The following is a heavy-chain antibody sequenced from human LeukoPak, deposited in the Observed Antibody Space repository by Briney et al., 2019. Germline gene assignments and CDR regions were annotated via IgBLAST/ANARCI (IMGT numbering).Heavy chain of an antibody. J-gene: IGHJ4*02. CDR1: GYTFTGQY. CDR2: INPNSGGT. D-gene: IGHD3-10*01. CDR3: ASGSGTYSPDY. Sequence: ASVKLSCKASGYTFTGQYLHWVRQSPGQGLEWMGWINPNSGGTNYAQQFQGRVTMTRDTSITTAYIELSRLRSDDTAVYYCASGSGTYSPDYCGQGSLVTDSS. V-gene: IGHV1-2*02.